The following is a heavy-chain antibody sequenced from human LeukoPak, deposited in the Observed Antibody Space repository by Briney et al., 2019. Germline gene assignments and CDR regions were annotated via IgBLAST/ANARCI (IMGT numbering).Heavy chain of an antibody. Sequence: ASVKVSCKASGYTFTSYDINWVRQATGQGLEWMGWMNPNSGNTGYAQKFQGRVTMTRNTSISTAYMELSSLRSEDTAVYYCAREKWLRRNYYYYMDVWGKGTTVTVSS. D-gene: IGHD5-12*01. V-gene: IGHV1-8*01. CDR2: MNPNSGNT. CDR3: AREKWLRRNYYYYMDV. CDR1: GYTFTSYD. J-gene: IGHJ6*03.